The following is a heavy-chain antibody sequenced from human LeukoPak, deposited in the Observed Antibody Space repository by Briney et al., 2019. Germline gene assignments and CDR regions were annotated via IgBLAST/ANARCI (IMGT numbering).Heavy chain of an antibody. CDR3: ARDFPDVYGDYVTI. V-gene: IGHV3-21*01. CDR2: ISSSSSYI. D-gene: IGHD4-17*01. Sequence: PGGSLRLSCAASGFTFSSYSMNWVRQAPGKGLEWVSSISSSSSYIYYADSVKGRFTISRDNAKNSLYLQMNSLRAEDTAVYYCARDFPDVYGDYVTIWGQGTLVTFSS. CDR1: GFTFSSYS. J-gene: IGHJ4*02.